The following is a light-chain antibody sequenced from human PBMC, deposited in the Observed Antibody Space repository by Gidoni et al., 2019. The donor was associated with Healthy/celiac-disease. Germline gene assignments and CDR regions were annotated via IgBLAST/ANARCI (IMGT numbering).Light chain of an antibody. CDR1: SSNIGAGYD. CDR2: GNS. CDR3: QSYDSSLSGSGV. Sequence: QSVLTQPPPLSGAPGQRATISCTGSSSNIGAGYDVHWYQQLPGTAPKLLIYGNSNRPSGVPDRFSGSKSGTSASLAITGLQAEDEADYYCQSYDSSLSGSGVFGTGTKVTVL. J-gene: IGLJ1*01. V-gene: IGLV1-40*01.